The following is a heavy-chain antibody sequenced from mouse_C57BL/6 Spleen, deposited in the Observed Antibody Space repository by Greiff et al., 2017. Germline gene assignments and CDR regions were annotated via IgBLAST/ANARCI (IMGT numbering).Heavy chain of an antibody. CDR1: GFTFSDYY. Sequence: EVMLVESEGGLVQPGSSMKLSCTASGFTFSDYYIACVRQVPEKGLEWVANINYEGSSTYYLDSLKSRFIISRDNAKNILYLQMSSLKSEDTATYYCARESDYYGSWFAYWGQGTLVTVSA. D-gene: IGHD1-1*01. CDR3: ARESDYYGSWFAY. V-gene: IGHV5-16*01. J-gene: IGHJ3*01. CDR2: INYEGSST.